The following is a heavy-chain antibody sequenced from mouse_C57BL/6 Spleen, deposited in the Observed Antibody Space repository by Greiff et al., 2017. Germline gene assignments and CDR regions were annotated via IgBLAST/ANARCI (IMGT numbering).Heavy chain of an antibody. CDR1: GYTFTSYW. J-gene: IGHJ2*01. CDR2: IDPSDSYT. Sequence: QVQLKQPGAELVKPGASVKLSCKASGYTFTSYWMQWVKQRPGQGLEWIGEIDPSDSYTNYNQKFKGKVTLTVDTSSSTAYMQLSSLTSEDSAVYYCRITTVVAGYYFDYWGQGTTLTVSS. V-gene: IGHV1-50*01. CDR3: RITTVVAGYYFDY. D-gene: IGHD1-1*01.